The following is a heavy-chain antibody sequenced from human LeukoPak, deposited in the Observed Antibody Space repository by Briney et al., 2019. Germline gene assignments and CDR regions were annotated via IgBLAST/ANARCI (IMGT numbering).Heavy chain of an antibody. CDR2: ISWNSGSI. D-gene: IGHD3/OR15-3a*01. J-gene: IGHJ4*02. CDR1: GFTFDDYA. CDR3: AKRDWPYFFDY. Sequence: GRSLRLSCAASGFTFDDYAMHWVRQAPGKGLEWVSGISWNSGSIGYADSVKGRFTVFRDNSKNTLYLQMNSLRADDTAVYYCAKRDWPYFFDYWGQGTPVTVSS. V-gene: IGHV3-9*01.